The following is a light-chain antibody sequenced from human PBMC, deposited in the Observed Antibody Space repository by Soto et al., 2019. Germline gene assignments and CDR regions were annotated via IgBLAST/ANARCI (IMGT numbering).Light chain of an antibody. V-gene: IGKV3-20*01. Sequence: DIVLTQSPGTLSLSPGERATLSCRASESTSSNFIAWYQQKPGQAPRLLMYRASYRATGTPDRFSGSGSGTDFTLTISRLEPEDFAVYSCQKYGLSWTFGQGTKVEIK. J-gene: IGKJ1*01. CDR1: ESTSSNF. CDR3: QKYGLSWT. CDR2: RAS.